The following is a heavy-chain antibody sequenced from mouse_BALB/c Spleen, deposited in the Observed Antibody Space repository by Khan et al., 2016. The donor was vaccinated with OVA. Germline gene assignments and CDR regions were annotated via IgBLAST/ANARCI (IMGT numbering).Heavy chain of an antibody. CDR1: GYSITSGYA. CDR2: ISYSGST. D-gene: IGHD1-1*01. CDR3: ASKNYSGYAMDY. Sequence: VQLKESGPGLVKPSQSLSLTCTVTGYSITSGYAWNWLRQFPGNKLEWMGYISYSGSTSYNPSLRSRISITRDTSKNQFFLKLNSVTTEDTATXYCASKNYSGYAMDYWGQGTSVTVSS. J-gene: IGHJ4*01. V-gene: IGHV3-2*02.